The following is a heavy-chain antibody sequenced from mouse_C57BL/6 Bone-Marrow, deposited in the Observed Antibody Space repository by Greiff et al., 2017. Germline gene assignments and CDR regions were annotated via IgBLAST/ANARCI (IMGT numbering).Heavy chain of an antibody. D-gene: IGHD1-1*01. V-gene: IGHV1-9*01. Sequence: VQLQQSGAELMKPGASVKLSCKASGYTFTGYWIQWVKQRPGQGLEWIGDIFPGSGSTNYNEKFKGKATLTVDTSSNTAYMQLSSLTTEDSAVYYCARDWSGSGYSYRGQGTTLTVAS. CDR2: IFPGSGST. J-gene: IGHJ2*01. CDR3: ARDWSGSGYSY. CDR1: GYTFTGYW.